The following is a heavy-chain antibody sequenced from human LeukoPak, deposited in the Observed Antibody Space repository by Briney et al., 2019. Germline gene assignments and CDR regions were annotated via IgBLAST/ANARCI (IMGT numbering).Heavy chain of an antibody. J-gene: IGHJ4*02. CDR2: IYHSGRT. Sequence: SETLSLTCSVSAYSISSGYYWGWIRQPPGKGLEWIGDIYHSGRTHYNPSLKSRVSISVDTSNNRFSLKLMSVTAADTAVYYCARATRPRGDFDYWGQGTLVTVSS. CDR1: AYSISSGYY. CDR3: ARATRPRGDFDY. V-gene: IGHV4-38-2*02. D-gene: IGHD6-6*01.